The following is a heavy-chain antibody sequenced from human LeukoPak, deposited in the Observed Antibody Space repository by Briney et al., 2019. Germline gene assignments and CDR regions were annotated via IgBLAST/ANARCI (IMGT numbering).Heavy chain of an antibody. CDR2: INPNSGGT. J-gene: IGHJ5*02. Sequence: GASVKVSCKAFGYTFTGYYMHWVRQAPGQGLEWMGWINPNSGGTNYAQKFQGRVTMTRDTSISTAYMELSRLRSDDTAVYYCARGAIVVVLAAGGRVWFDPWGQGTLVTVSS. V-gene: IGHV1-2*02. CDR3: ARGAIVVVLAAGGRVWFDP. D-gene: IGHD2-2*01. CDR1: GYTFTGYY.